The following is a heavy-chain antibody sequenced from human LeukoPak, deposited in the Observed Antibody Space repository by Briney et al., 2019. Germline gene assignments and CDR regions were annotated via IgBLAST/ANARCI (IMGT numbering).Heavy chain of an antibody. CDR3: ARQIHVSRFLEWLPDWFDP. CDR2: IYHSGST. J-gene: IGHJ5*02. Sequence: SETLSLTCAVSGYSISSGYYWGWIRQPPGKGLEWIGSIYHSGSTYYNPSLKSRVTISVDTSKNQFSLKLSSVTAADTAVYYCARQIHVSRFLEWLPDWFDPWGQGTLVTVSS. D-gene: IGHD3-3*01. V-gene: IGHV4-38-2*01. CDR1: GYSISSGYY.